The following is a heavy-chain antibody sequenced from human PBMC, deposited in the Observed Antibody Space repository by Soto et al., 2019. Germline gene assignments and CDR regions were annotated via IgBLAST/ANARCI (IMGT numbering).Heavy chain of an antibody. Sequence: QVQLVQSGAEVKKPGSSVKVSCKASGGTFSSYAISWMRQAPGQGLEWMGGIIPIFGTANYAQNFQGRVTITADESTSTAYMELSSLRYEDTAVYYCARERSTYGSGCYYHYYYGMDVWGQGTTVTVSS. J-gene: IGHJ6*02. CDR1: GGTFSSYA. V-gene: IGHV1-69*01. CDR3: ARERSTYGSGCYYHYYYGMDV. CDR2: IIPIFGTA. D-gene: IGHD3-10*01.